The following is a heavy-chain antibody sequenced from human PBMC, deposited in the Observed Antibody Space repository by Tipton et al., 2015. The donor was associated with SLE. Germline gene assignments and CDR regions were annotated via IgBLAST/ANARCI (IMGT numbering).Heavy chain of an antibody. D-gene: IGHD2-15*01. CDR2: INHSGST. J-gene: IGHJ3*02. V-gene: IGHV4-34*01. CDR3: ARGKDIVVARDAFDI. CDR1: GGSFSGYY. Sequence: TLSLTCAVYGGSFSGYYWSWIRQPPGKGLEWIGEINHSGSTNYNPSLKSRVTISVDTSKNQFSLKLSSVTAVDTAVYYCARGKDIVVARDAFDIWGQGTMVTVSS.